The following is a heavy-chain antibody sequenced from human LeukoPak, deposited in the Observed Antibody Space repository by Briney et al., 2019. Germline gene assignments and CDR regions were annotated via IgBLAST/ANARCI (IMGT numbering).Heavy chain of an antibody. V-gene: IGHV4-34*01. J-gene: IGHJ5*02. Sequence: SETLSLTCAVYGGSFSGYYWSWIRQPPGKGLEWIGEINHSGSTNYNPSLKSRVTISVDTSKNQFSLKLSSVTAADTAVYYCARERAGGSSNWYAGRRYWFDPWGQGTLVTVSS. CDR3: ARERAGGSSNWYAGRRYWFDP. CDR1: GGSFSGYY. CDR2: INHSGST. D-gene: IGHD6-13*01.